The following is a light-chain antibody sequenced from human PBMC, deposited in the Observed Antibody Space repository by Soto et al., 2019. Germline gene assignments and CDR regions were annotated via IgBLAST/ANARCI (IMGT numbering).Light chain of an antibody. J-gene: IGLJ3*02. Sequence: HSALTQPASVSGSPGQSSTISCTGTSSDVGDYNFVSWYQQLPGKAPKLMIYEVSHRPSGVSNRFSGSKSGNTASLTISGLLAEDEAHYYCSSHTSSSIWVFGGGTKLTVL. CDR2: EVS. CDR1: SSDVGDYNF. V-gene: IGLV2-14*03. CDR3: SSHTSSSIWV.